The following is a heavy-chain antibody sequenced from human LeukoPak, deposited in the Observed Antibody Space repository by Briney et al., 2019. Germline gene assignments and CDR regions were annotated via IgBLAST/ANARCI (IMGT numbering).Heavy chain of an antibody. CDR3: AKDSRGYSYGVFDY. J-gene: IGHJ4*02. V-gene: IGHV3-9*03. CDR1: GFTFDDYA. Sequence: PGGSLRLSCAASGFTFDDYAMRWVRQAPGKGLKWVSGISWNSGSIGYADSVKGRFTISRDNAKNSLYLQMNSLRAEDMALYYCAKDSRGYSYGVFDYWGQGTLVTVSS. D-gene: IGHD5-18*01. CDR2: ISWNSGSI.